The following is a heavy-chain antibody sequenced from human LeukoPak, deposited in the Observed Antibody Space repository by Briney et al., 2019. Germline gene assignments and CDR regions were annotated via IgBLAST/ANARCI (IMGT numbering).Heavy chain of an antibody. J-gene: IGHJ4*02. CDR3: ASRNYSNTRSYYFDY. V-gene: IGHV4-34*01. CDR1: GGSFSGYY. CDR2: INHSGST. D-gene: IGHD3-10*01. Sequence: SETLPLTCAVYGGSFSGYYWSWIRQPPGKGLEWIGEINHSGSTNYNPSLKSRVTISVDTSKNQFSLKLSSVTAADTAVYYCASRNYSNTRSYYFDYWGQGTLVTVSS.